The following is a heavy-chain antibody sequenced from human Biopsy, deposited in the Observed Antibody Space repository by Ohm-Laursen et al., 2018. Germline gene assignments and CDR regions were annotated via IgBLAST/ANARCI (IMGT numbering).Heavy chain of an antibody. D-gene: IGHD5-24*01. CDR3: ARAGVGSDGTDSYYYGMDV. CDR2: ISPSGATT. CDR1: GNTFATYH. J-gene: IGHJ6*02. Sequence: ASVKVSCKASGNTFATYHIHWVRQAPGQGLEWMGVISPSGATTSFSQKFQGRITMTRDTSTGAVYMDLNSLGSEDTAVYYCARAGVGSDGTDSYYYGMDVWGQGTTVSVSS. V-gene: IGHV1-46*01.